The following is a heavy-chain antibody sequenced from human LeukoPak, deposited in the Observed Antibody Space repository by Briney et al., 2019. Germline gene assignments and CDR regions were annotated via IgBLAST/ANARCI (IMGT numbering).Heavy chain of an antibody. V-gene: IGHV4-61*02. CDR1: GGSISSGSYY. Sequence: PSQTLSLTCTVSGGSISSGSYYWRWIRQPAGKGLEGIGRIYTSGSTNYNPSLKSRVTISVDTSKNQFSLKLSSLTAADTAVYYCARGPHDFWSGYYSPRNWRYMDVWGKGTTVTVSS. D-gene: IGHD3-3*01. J-gene: IGHJ6*03. CDR2: IYTSGST. CDR3: ARGPHDFWSGYYSPRNWRYMDV.